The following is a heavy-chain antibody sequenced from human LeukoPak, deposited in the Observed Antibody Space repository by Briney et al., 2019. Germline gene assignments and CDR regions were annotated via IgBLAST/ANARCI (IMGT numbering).Heavy chain of an antibody. CDR2: ISTSSSYI. CDR1: GFTFSRYA. V-gene: IGHV3-21*01. Sequence: GGSLRLSCAASGFTFSRYAMNWVRQAPGKGLDWVSSISTSSSYIYYADSVKGRFTISRDNAKNSVYLQMNSLRAEDTAVYYCARYDSSDYYFDYWGQGTLVTVSS. J-gene: IGHJ4*02. CDR3: ARYDSSDYYFDY. D-gene: IGHD3-22*01.